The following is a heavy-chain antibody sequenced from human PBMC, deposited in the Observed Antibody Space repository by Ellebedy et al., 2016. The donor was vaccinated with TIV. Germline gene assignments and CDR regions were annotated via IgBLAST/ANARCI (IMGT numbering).Heavy chain of an antibody. CDR2: IKQDGSEE. Sequence: GESLKISXAASGFIFSNYWMSWVRQAPGKGLEWVANIKQDGSEESYVDSVKGRFTISRDNARNSLYLQMNSLRAEDTAVYYCARDRGGIVADAFDIWGQGTMVTVSS. J-gene: IGHJ3*02. CDR3: ARDRGGIVADAFDI. V-gene: IGHV3-7*03. D-gene: IGHD2-15*01. CDR1: GFIFSNYW.